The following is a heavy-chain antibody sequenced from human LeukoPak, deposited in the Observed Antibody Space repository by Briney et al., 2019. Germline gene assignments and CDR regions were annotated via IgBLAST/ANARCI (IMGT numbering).Heavy chain of an antibody. Sequence: PSETLSLTCTVSGGSISSGSYYWRWLRQPAGRGLEWIGRIYTSGSTNYNPSLKSRVTISVDTSKNQFSLKLSSVTAADTAVYYCARAGYYYDSSGYYHDYWGQGTLVTVSS. CDR3: ARAGYYYDSSGYYHDY. V-gene: IGHV4-61*02. CDR1: GGSISSGSYY. CDR2: IYTSGST. J-gene: IGHJ4*02. D-gene: IGHD3-22*01.